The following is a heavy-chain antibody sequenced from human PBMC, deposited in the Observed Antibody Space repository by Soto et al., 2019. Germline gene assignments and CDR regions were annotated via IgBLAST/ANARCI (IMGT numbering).Heavy chain of an antibody. CDR3: ARAREEMATKDAFDI. CDR2: IIPIFGTA. D-gene: IGHD5-12*01. CDR1: GGAFSSYA. V-gene: IGHV1-69*13. Sequence: SVKVSCKASGGAFSSYAISWVRQAPGQGLEWMGVIIPIFGTANYAQKFQGRVTITADESTSTAYMELSSLRSEDTAVYYCARAREEMATKDAFDIWGQGTMVTVSS. J-gene: IGHJ3*02.